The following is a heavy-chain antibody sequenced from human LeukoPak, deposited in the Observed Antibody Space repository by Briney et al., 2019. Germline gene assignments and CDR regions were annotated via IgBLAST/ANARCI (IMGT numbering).Heavy chain of an antibody. D-gene: IGHD5-24*01. CDR1: GFTFSSYS. CDR3: ATPSTGRDGYIYPDAFDI. V-gene: IGHV3-21*01. Sequence: GGSLRLSCAASGFTFSSYSMNWVRQAPGKGLEWVSSISSSSSYIYYADSVKGRFTISRDNAKNSLYLQMNSLRAEDTAVYYCATPSTGRDGYIYPDAFDIWGQGTMVTVSS. J-gene: IGHJ3*02. CDR2: ISSSSSYI.